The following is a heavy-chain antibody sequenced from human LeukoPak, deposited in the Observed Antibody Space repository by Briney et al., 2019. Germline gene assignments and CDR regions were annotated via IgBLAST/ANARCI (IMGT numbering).Heavy chain of an antibody. Sequence: SETLSLTCTVSGASISSYYWSWIRQPPGKGLEWIGFISNSGSTNYNPSLKSRVTISVDTSKSHFSLKLSSVTAADTAVYYCARVRGGDSSGYYPDNYYFDYWGQGTLVAVSS. CDR2: ISNSGST. D-gene: IGHD3-22*01. V-gene: IGHV4-59*01. CDR1: GASISSYY. J-gene: IGHJ4*02. CDR3: ARVRGGDSSGYYPDNYYFDY.